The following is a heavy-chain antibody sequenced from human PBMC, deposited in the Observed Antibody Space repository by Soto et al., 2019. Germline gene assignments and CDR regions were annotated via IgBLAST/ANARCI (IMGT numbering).Heavy chain of an antibody. CDR2: ITSDGDNT. J-gene: IGHJ4*02. CDR3: VKAHQFPRYYLEF. CDR1: GFTVGNSA. Sequence: PGGSLRLCCSVSGFTVGNSAMDWVLQAPGDGLEYVSVITSDGDNTYHAESVKGRFTISRDNSPNTLYLQLSSMTVEDTVIFYRVKAHQFPRYYLEFCGQGPLDTVSP. D-gene: IGHD3-9*01. V-gene: IGHV3-64D*06.